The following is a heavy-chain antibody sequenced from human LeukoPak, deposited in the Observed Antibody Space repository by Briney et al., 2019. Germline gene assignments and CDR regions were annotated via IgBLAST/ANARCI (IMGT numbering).Heavy chain of an antibody. Sequence: PRGSLSLSCAASGFTFSSSTMTWVRQSPGKGLEWVSSISSSSTYMYYADSVKGRFIISRDNAKNSLYLQMNSLRAEDTAVFYCARDFLNAIDIWGRGKMVTVSS. J-gene: IGHJ3*02. CDR1: GFTFSSST. CDR2: ISSSSTYM. D-gene: IGHD2/OR15-2a*01. V-gene: IGHV3-21*01. CDR3: ARDFLNAIDI.